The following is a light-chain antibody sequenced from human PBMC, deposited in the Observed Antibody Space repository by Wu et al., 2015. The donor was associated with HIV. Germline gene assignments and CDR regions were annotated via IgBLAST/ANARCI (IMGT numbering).Light chain of an antibody. V-gene: IGKV1-9*01. Sequence: DIQMTQSPSSLSASVGDRVTITCRASQSISSYLNWYQQKPGKAPKLLIYGAFGLQSGVPSRFSGSGSETEFTLTISSLQPADSATYFCQQLNSYPLTFGGGTRVELK. CDR1: QSISSY. CDR3: QQLNSYPLT. J-gene: IGKJ4*01. CDR2: GAF.